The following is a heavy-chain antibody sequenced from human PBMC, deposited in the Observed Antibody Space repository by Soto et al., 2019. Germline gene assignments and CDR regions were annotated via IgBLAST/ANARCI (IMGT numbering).Heavy chain of an antibody. V-gene: IGHV4-59*01. CDR3: ARGDSYIYYYGMDV. D-gene: IGHD5-18*01. J-gene: IGHJ6*02. Sequence: QVQLQESGPGLVKPSETLSLTCTVSGGSISSYYWSWIRQPPGKGLEWIGYIYYSGSTNYNPSLNSRFTISVDMSTHQFSLKLSSVTAADTAVYYCARGDSYIYYYGMDVWGQGTTVTVSS. CDR2: IYYSGST. CDR1: GGSISSYY.